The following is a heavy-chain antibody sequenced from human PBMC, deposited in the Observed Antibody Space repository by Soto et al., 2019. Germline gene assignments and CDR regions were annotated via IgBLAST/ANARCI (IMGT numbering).Heavy chain of an antibody. V-gene: IGHV3-49*02. Sequence: SLRLSCATSGFTFTYFSISWVRQAPGRGLEWVGFIRSKDYGGTTEYAASVKGRFAISRDDSTGIAYLQMNGLKNEDTAVYYCTREIPYFDSWGQGTLVTVSS. CDR2: IRSKDYGGTT. CDR3: TREIPYFDS. J-gene: IGHJ4*02. CDR1: GFTFTYFS.